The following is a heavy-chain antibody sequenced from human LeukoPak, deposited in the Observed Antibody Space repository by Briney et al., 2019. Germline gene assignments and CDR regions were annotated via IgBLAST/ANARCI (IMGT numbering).Heavy chain of an antibody. J-gene: IGHJ4*02. V-gene: IGHV1-2*02. D-gene: IGHD3-22*01. CDR3: ARLFGSSGYYLIDY. CDR2: INPNSGGT. CDR1: VYTFTGYY. Sequence: ASVKVSCEASVYTFTGYYMHWVRQAPGQGLEWMGWINPNSGGTNYAQKFQGRVTMTRDTSISTAYMELSRLRSDDTAVYYCARLFGSSGYYLIDYWGQGTLVTVSS.